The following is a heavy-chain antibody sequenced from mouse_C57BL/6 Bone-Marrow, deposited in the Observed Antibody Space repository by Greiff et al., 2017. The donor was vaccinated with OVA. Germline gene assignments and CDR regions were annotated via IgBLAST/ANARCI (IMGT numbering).Heavy chain of an antibody. D-gene: IGHD2-12*01. CDR1: EYSFPSHD. CDR2: INSDGGNT. V-gene: IGHV5-2*01. Sequence: EVQLVESGGGLVQPGESLKLSCESSEYSFPSHDMSWVRQTPEKRLELVAAINSDGGNTYYPDTMERRFIISRDHTKKTLYLQMSSLTSEDTAMYYCAPAIEEGYFDYWGQGTTLTVSS. J-gene: IGHJ2*01. CDR3: APAIEEGYFDY.